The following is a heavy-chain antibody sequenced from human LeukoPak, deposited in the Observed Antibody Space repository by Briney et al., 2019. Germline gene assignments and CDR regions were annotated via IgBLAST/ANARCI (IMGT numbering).Heavy chain of an antibody. CDR3: AKVSSGWTFDY. CDR1: GFTFSSYA. Sequence: PGGSLRLSCAASGFTFSSYAMSWVRQAPGKGLEWVSAISGRRGTTYYADSVKGRFTTSRDDSMYLQMNSLRAEDTAVYYCAKVSSGWTFDYWGQGTLVTVSS. CDR2: ISGRRGTT. D-gene: IGHD6-19*01. J-gene: IGHJ4*02. V-gene: IGHV3-23*01.